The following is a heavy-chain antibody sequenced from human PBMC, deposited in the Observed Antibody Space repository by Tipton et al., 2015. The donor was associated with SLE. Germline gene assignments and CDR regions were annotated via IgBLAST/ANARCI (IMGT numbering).Heavy chain of an antibody. D-gene: IGHD3-3*01. CDR3: ARIRPGHGDPFDF. V-gene: IGHV4-59*11. J-gene: IGHJ4*02. CDR1: GGSISSHY. Sequence: TLSLTCTVSGGSISSHYWSWIRRAPGKALEWIAYINYSGSTNYNPSLKSRVTMSVDTSKNQLSLKLSSVTAADTAVYYCARIRPGHGDPFDFWGQGALVTVSS. CDR2: INYSGST.